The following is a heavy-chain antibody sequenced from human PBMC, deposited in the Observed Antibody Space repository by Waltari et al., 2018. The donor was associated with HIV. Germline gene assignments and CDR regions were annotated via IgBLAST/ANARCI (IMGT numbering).Heavy chain of an antibody. V-gene: IGHV1-18*01. J-gene: IGHJ4*02. CDR2: ITRYTANS. Sequence: QIRLFQSDHVVRKPGASVPISCTTAGYPFINYHVTWVRQSLGQRLDWMGGITRYTANSNYTRESQGRVTLTTDAAAATAYLELRDLRPDDTAMYFCTRGNIWGSYRYFDYWGPGTLVTVS. CDR3: TRGNIWGSYRYFDY. D-gene: IGHD3-16*02. CDR1: GYPFINYH.